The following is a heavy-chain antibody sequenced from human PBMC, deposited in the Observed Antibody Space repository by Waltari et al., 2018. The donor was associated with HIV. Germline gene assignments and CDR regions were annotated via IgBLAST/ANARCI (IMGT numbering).Heavy chain of an antibody. Sequence: QVQLQESGPGLVKPSETLSLTCTVSGGSISSYYWSWIRQPPGKGLEWIGYIYYSGSTNYNPSLKSRVTISVDTSKNQFSLKLSSVTAADTAVYYCARGGGPDDFWSGYSNFDYWGQGTLVTVSS. J-gene: IGHJ4*02. V-gene: IGHV4-59*01. CDR1: GGSISSYY. CDR2: IYYSGST. CDR3: ARGGGPDDFWSGYSNFDY. D-gene: IGHD3-3*01.